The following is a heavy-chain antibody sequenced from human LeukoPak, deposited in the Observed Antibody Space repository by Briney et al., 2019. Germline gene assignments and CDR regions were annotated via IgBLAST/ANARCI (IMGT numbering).Heavy chain of an antibody. Sequence: RGSLRLSCAASGFTFSSYAMHWVRQAPGKGLEWVAVISYDGSNKYYADSVKGRFTISRDNSKNTLYLQMNSLRAEDTAVYYCARGGRGEAVARSPPNYWGQGTLVTVSS. CDR3: ARGGRGEAVARSPPNY. J-gene: IGHJ4*02. D-gene: IGHD6-19*01. CDR1: GFTFSSYA. CDR2: ISYDGSNK. V-gene: IGHV3-30*04.